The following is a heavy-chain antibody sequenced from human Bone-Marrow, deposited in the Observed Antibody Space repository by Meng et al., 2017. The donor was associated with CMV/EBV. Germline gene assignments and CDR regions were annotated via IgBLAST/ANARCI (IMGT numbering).Heavy chain of an antibody. Sequence: SETLSLTCAVYGGSFSGYYWSWIRQPPGKGLEWIGEINHSGSTNYNPSLKSRVTISVDTSKNQFSLKLSSVTAADTAVYYCARVRQLWLRQGVDYWGQGTLVTGSS. J-gene: IGHJ4*02. D-gene: IGHD5-18*01. V-gene: IGHV4-34*01. CDR2: INHSGST. CDR3: ARVRQLWLRQGVDY. CDR1: GGSFSGYY.